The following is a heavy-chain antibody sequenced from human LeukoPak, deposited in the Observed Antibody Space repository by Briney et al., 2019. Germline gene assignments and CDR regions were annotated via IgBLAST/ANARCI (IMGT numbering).Heavy chain of an antibody. CDR2: INRDGSRT. J-gene: IGHJ4*02. CDR3: ARGGSDTAMAHDY. Sequence: GGSLRLSCATSGFNFDRYTIHWVRQAPGKGLMWVSRINRDGSRTDYADSVKGRFTISRDDAKNTLYLQVNSLRAEDTAVYFCARGGSDTAMAHDYWGQGTLVTVSS. CDR1: GFNFDRYT. V-gene: IGHV3-74*01. D-gene: IGHD5-18*01.